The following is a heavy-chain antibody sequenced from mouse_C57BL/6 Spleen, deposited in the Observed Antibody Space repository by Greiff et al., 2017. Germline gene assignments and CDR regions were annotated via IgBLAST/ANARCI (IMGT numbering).Heavy chain of an antibody. CDR3: ARDYGYGYYAMDY. CDR1: GYTFTSYW. D-gene: IGHD1-2*01. Sequence: VQLQQPGAELVRPGSSVKLSCKASGYTFTSYWMDWVKQRPGQGLEWIGNIYPSDSETHYNQKFKDKATLTVDKSSSTAYMQLSSLTSEDSAVYYGARDYGYGYYAMDYWGQGTSVTVSS. J-gene: IGHJ4*01. V-gene: IGHV1-61*01. CDR2: IYPSDSET.